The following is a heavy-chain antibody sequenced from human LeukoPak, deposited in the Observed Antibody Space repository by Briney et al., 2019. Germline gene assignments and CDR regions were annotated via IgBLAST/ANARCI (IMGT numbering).Heavy chain of an antibody. CDR1: GFTFSTYT. J-gene: IGHJ4*02. CDR2: IGNNGGGI. CDR3: AIDPNWGTHS. D-gene: IGHD7-27*01. V-gene: IGHV3-23*01. Sequence: GESLRLSCAASGFTFSTYTMYWVRHPPGKRLEWVSIIGNNGGGIHYAGSVKGRFTISRDNFKNALYLQMNSLRVEDTAVYYCAIDPNWGTHSWGQGVLVTVSS.